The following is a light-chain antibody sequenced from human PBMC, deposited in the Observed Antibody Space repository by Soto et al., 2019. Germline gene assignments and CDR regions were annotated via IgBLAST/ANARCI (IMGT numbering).Light chain of an antibody. CDR1: RSNIGTPYD. V-gene: IGLV1-40*01. Sequence: QSVLTQSPSLSGAPGQRVTISCTGSRSNIGTPYDVHWYQQLPGTAPKLLIYANNNRPSGVPDRFSGSKSGTSASLAITGLQAEDEADYYCQSYDTSLTAWVFGGGTKLTVL. CDR3: QSYDTSLTAWV. CDR2: ANN. J-gene: IGLJ3*02.